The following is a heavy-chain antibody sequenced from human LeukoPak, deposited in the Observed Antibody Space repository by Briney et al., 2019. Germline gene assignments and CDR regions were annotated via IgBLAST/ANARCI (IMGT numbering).Heavy chain of an antibody. V-gene: IGHV3-21*01. D-gene: IGHD3-10*01. CDR3: ATPRGSGSYRPFDY. CDR1: GFTFSSYS. J-gene: IGHJ4*02. CDR2: ISSSSSYI. Sequence: GGSLRLSCAASGFTFSSYSMTWVRQAPGKGLEWVSSISSSSSYIYYADSVKGRFTISRDNAKNSLYLQMNSLRAEDTAVYYCATPRGSGSYRPFDYWGQGTLVTVSS.